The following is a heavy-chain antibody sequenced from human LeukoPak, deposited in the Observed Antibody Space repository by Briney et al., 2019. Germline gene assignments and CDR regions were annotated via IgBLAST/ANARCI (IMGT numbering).Heavy chain of an antibody. D-gene: IGHD6-19*01. J-gene: IGHJ3*02. CDR2: IYHSGST. CDR3: ATYSTGFDI. Sequence: SETLSLTCTVSGGSISSYYWSWIRQPPGKGLEWIGYIYHSGSTNNNPSLKSRVTISVDTSKKQFSLKLSSVTAADTAVYYCATYSTGFDIWGQGTVVTVSS. V-gene: IGHV4-59*12. CDR1: GGSISSYY.